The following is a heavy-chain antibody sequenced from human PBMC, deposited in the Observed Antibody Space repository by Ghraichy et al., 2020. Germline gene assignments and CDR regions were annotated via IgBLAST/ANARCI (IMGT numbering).Heavy chain of an antibody. D-gene: IGHD5-18*01. CDR3: ARDLDRYGRIDY. J-gene: IGHJ4*02. V-gene: IGHV4-59*01. Sequence: SETLSLTCTVSGASISSYYWSWIRQPPGKGLEWIGYIHYSGFTSYNPSLKTRVTISIDTSKNQFSLKLSSVNAADTAIYYCARDLDRYGRIDYWGQGTLVTVSS. CDR2: IHYSGFT. CDR1: GASISSYY.